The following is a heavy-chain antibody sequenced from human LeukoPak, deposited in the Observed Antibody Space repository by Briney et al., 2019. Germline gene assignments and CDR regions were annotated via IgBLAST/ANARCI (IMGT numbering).Heavy chain of an antibody. J-gene: IGHJ2*01. CDR2: TYYSGST. CDR1: GGSISSYY. CDR3: ARLPGDGSQNWYFDL. D-gene: IGHD5-24*01. Sequence: PSETLSLTCTVSGGSISSYYWSWIRQPPGKGLEWIGYTYYSGSTNYNPSLKSRVTISVDTSKNQFSLKLSSVTAADTAVYYCARLPGDGSQNWYFDLWGRGTLVTVSS. V-gene: IGHV4-59*08.